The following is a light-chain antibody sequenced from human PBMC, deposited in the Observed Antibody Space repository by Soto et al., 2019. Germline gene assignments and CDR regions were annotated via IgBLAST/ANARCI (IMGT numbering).Light chain of an antibody. CDR2: GAS. V-gene: IGKV1-27*01. CDR1: QDITHF. Sequence: DIQMTQSPSSLSASVGDRVTFSCRASQDITHFLAWYQQKPGKVPKLLIYGASTLQSGVPSRFSGSGSGTDFTLTITSLQPEDVATYFCQTYRIARWTFGQGTRVEIK. CDR3: QTYRIARWT. J-gene: IGKJ1*01.